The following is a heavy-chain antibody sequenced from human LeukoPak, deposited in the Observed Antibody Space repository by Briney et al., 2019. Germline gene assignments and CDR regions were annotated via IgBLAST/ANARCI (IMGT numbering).Heavy chain of an antibody. CDR2: INTDGSTT. V-gene: IGHV3-74*01. D-gene: IGHD1-26*01. J-gene: IGHJ4*02. CDR1: GFIFSNDW. CDR3: ARGRGGSYHY. Sequence: GGSLRLSCAASGFIFSNDWMHWVRQAPGKGLVWVSRINTDGSTTTYADSVKGRFTISRDNAKNTLYLQMNSLRVEDTAVYYCARGRGGSYHYWGQGTLVTVSS.